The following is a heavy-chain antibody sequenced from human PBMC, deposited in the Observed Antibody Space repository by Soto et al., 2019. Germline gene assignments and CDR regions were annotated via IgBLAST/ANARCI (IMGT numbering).Heavy chain of an antibody. CDR3: ARDWDPGYGMDV. CDR2: IWYDGSNK. J-gene: IGHJ6*02. Sequence: GGSLRLSCAASGFTFSSYGMHWVRQAPGKGLEWVAVIWYDGSNKYYADSVKGRFTISRDNSKNTLYLQMNSLRAEDTAVYYCARDWDPGYGMDVWGQGTTVTVSS. D-gene: IGHD1-26*01. CDR1: GFTFSSYG. V-gene: IGHV3-33*01.